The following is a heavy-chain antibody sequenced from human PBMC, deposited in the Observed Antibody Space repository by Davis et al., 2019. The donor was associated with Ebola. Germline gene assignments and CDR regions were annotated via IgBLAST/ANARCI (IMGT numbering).Heavy chain of an antibody. J-gene: IGHJ5*02. Sequence: KVSCKGSGYSFTSYWIGWVRQMPGKGLEWMGRIDPSDSYTNYSPSFQGHVTISADKSISTAYLQWSSLKASDTAVYYCARVDYDFWSGYYTGNWFDPWGQGTLVTVSS. CDR3: ARVDYDFWSGYYTGNWFDP. CDR1: GYSFTSYW. V-gene: IGHV5-10-1*01. D-gene: IGHD3-3*01. CDR2: IDPSDSYT.